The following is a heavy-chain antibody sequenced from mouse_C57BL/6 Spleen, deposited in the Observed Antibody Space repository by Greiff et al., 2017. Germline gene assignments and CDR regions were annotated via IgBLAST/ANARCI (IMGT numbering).Heavy chain of an antibody. J-gene: IGHJ2*01. CDR3: ARLPFDY. CDR2: IWSGGST. CDR1: GFSLTSYG. Sequence: QVQLQQSGPGLVQPSQSLSITCTVSGFSLTSYGVHWVRQSPGKGLEWLGVIWSGGSTDYNAAFISRLSISKDNSKSQVFFKMNILQSDDTAIYYCARLPFDYWGQDTTLTVSS. V-gene: IGHV2-2*01.